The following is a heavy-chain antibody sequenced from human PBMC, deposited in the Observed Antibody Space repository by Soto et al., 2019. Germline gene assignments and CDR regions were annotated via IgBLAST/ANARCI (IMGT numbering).Heavy chain of an antibody. D-gene: IGHD6-25*01. CDR3: ARDFKKRGLASGIAFYYYMDV. Sequence: EVQLVESGGGLVQPGGSLILSCAASGFTFSSYIMNWVRQAPGKGLEWISYISSSGSAIYFADSVKGRFTITRDNAQNSLFLQMNSLRAEDTAVYYCARDFKKRGLASGIAFYYYMDVWGIGTTVTVSS. V-gene: IGHV3-48*01. CDR2: ISSSGSAI. J-gene: IGHJ6*03. CDR1: GFTFSSYI.